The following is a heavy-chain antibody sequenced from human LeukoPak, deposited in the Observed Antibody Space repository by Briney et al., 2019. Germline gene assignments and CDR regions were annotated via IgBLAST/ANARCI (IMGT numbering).Heavy chain of an antibody. D-gene: IGHD3-10*01. CDR3: AKGGYYYGSGSYPPTFDY. V-gene: IGHV3-23*01. J-gene: IGHJ4*02. CDR1: GFTFSTFSSYA. Sequence: GGSLTLSCAASGFTFSTFSSYAMSWLRQAPGKGLEWVSAISGSGGSTYYADYVKGRFTISRDNSKNTLYMQMNSLRAEDTAVYYCAKGGYYYGSGSYPPTFDYWGQGTLVTVSS. CDR2: ISGSGGST.